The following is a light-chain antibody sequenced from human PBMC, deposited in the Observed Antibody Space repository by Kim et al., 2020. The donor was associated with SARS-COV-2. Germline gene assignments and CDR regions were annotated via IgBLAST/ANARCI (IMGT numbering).Light chain of an antibody. CDR1: QSVTNNF. J-gene: IGKJ1*01. V-gene: IGKV3-20*01. Sequence: SPGQRATLSGRATQSVTNNFLAWYQQTRGQAPRLLSYGASRRATGIQDRFSGSGSGTDFTLTISRLEPEDFAVYYCQQYGSSLQTFGQGTKVDIK. CDR3: QQYGSSLQT. CDR2: GAS.